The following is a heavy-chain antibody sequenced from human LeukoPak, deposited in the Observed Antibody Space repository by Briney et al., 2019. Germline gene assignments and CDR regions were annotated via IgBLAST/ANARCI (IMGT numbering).Heavy chain of an antibody. V-gene: IGHV1-69*13. J-gene: IGHJ5*02. CDR2: IIPIFGTA. D-gene: IGHD2-2*01. CDR1: GGTFSSYA. Sequence: ASVKVSCTASGGTFSSYAISWVRQAPGQGLEWMGGIIPIFGTANYAQKFQGRVTITADESTSTAYMELSSLRSEDTAVYYCARAKKYCSSTSCYSGNWFDPWGQGTLVTVSS. CDR3: ARAKKYCSSTSCYSGNWFDP.